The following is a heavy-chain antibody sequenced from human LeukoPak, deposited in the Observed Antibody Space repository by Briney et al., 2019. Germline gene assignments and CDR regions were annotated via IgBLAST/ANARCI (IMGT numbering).Heavy chain of an antibody. CDR1: GFTFSSYG. CDR3: PKGRFLEWLDAFDI. CDR2: IRYDGSNK. Sequence: GGSLRLSCAASGFTFSSYGMHWVRQAPGKGLEWVAFIRYDGSNKYYADSVKGRFTISRDNSKNTLYLQMNSLRAEDTAVYYCPKGRFLEWLDAFDIWGQGTMVTVSS. J-gene: IGHJ3*02. V-gene: IGHV3-30*02. D-gene: IGHD3-3*01.